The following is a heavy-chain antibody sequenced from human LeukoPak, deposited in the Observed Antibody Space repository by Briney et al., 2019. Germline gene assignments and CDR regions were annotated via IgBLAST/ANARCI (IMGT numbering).Heavy chain of an antibody. CDR2: IYYSGSI. CDR3: ARGGIAARLMYGFQNWFDP. Sequence: SQTLSLTCTVSGETVSSGGYYWSWIRQHPGKGLEWIGNIYYSGSIYYNPTLRSRVTISIDTSKNQFSLKMTSVTAADMAVYFCARGGIAARLMYGFQNWFDPWGQGTLVTVSS. CDR1: GETVSSGGYY. V-gene: IGHV4-31*03. D-gene: IGHD6-6*01. J-gene: IGHJ5*02.